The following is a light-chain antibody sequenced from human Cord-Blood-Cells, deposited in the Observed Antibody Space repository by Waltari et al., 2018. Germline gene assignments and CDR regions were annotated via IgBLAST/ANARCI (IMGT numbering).Light chain of an antibody. V-gene: IGKV1-39*01. CDR1: QDISNY. J-gene: IGKJ2*01. CDR3: QQSYSTPYT. CDR2: DAS. Sequence: DIQMTQSPSSLSASVGDRVPITCQASQDISNYLNWYQQKPGKAPKRLIYDASNLETGVPSRFSGSGSGTDFTLTISSLQPEDFATYYCQQSYSTPYTFGQGTKLEIK.